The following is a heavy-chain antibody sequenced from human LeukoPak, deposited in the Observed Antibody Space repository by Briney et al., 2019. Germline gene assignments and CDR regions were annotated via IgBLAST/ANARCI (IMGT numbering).Heavy chain of an antibody. V-gene: IGHV3-74*01. D-gene: IGHD6-19*01. CDR2: INSVVNST. Sequence: GGSLRLSCAASGFTFSSYWMHWVRQAPGKGLVWVSRINSVVNSTSYADSVKGRFTISRDNAKNTLYLQMNSLRVEDTAVYYCARPWGSGWYFFDYWGQGTLVTVSS. CDR3: ARPWGSGWYFFDY. CDR1: GFTFSSYW. J-gene: IGHJ4*02.